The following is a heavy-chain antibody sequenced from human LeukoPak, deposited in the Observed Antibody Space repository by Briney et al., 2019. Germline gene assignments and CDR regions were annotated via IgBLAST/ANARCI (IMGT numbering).Heavy chain of an antibody. D-gene: IGHD2-21*01. CDR3: ATSNDAKIAPFDH. J-gene: IGHJ4*02. CDR2: INTMGGA. V-gene: IGHV4-4*09. Sequence: SETLSLTCTVSGVSMSAYQWSWVRQSPEKGLEWIGCINTMGGASYNPSLKSRVTTSVDTSKSQFSLRLTSVTAADTAVYYCATSNDAKIAPFDHWGQGAPVTVSS. CDR1: GVSMSAYQ.